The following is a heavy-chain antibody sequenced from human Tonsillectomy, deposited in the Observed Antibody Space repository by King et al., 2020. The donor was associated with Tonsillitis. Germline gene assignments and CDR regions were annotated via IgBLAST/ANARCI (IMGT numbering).Heavy chain of an antibody. CDR1: GFTFTAYG. Sequence: VQLVESGGGVVQPGRSLRLSCAASGFTFTAYGMHWVRQAPGKGLEWVAVISYHGSNEYYADSVRGRFTISRDNSKNTLYLQMNSLRAEDTALYYCAKGHYYDSTGQYSFVEHWGQGTLVTVSS. CDR2: ISYHGSNE. D-gene: IGHD3-22*01. CDR3: AKGHYYDSTGQYSFVEH. V-gene: IGHV3-30*18. J-gene: IGHJ1*01.